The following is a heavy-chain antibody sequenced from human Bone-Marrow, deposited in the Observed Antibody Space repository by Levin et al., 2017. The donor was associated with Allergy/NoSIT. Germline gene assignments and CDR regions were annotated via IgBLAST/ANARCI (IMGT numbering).Heavy chain of an antibody. V-gene: IGHV3-23*01. CDR3: AREALGVSMVVERAWFDP. CDR2: ISKNGDT. J-gene: IGHJ5*02. Sequence: GGSLRLSCVASGLSLGNFAMDWVRQAPGKGLEWVSSISKNGDTYYADSVKGRFTMSRDNDKDTIFLHMNSLSADDTAVYYCAREALGVSMVVERAWFDPWGQGTQVTVSS. D-gene: IGHD5-24*01. CDR1: GLSLGNFA.